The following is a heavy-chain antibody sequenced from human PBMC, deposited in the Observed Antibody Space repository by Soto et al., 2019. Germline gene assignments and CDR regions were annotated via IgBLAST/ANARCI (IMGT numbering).Heavy chain of an antibody. CDR1: GFTFDDYA. Sequence: DVQLVESGGGLVQPGRSLRLSCAASGFTFDDYAMHWVRQAPGKGLEWVSGISWNSGSIGYADSVKGRFTISRDNAKNSLYLQMNSLRAEDTALYYCAKDLALDGYNTDYGMDVWGQGTTVTVSS. J-gene: IGHJ6*02. D-gene: IGHD5-12*01. CDR3: AKDLALDGYNTDYGMDV. V-gene: IGHV3-9*01. CDR2: ISWNSGSI.